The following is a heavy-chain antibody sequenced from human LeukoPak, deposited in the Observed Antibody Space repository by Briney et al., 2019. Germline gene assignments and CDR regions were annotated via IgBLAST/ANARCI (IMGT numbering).Heavy chain of an antibody. D-gene: IGHD3-3*01. CDR2: IYSGGST. V-gene: IGHV3-66*01. J-gene: IGHJ4*02. CDR1: GFTVSSNY. Sequence: GGSLTLSCAASGFTVSSNYMSWVRQAPGKGLEWVSVIYSGGSTYYADSVKGRFTISRDNSKNTLYLQMNSLRAEDTAVYYCARTDYDFWSGYQDYWGQGTLVTVSS. CDR3: ARTDYDFWSGYQDY.